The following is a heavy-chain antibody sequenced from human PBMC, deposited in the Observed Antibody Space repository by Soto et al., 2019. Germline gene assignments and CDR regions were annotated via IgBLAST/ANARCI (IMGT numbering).Heavy chain of an antibody. J-gene: IGHJ5*02. CDR3: ARKDKSGYFNWFDP. Sequence: GESLKISCYGSGYNFANSWIAWVRQMPGKGLEWMGIIFPSDSDTRYSPSFQGQVTISADRSTSTVFLQWASLKASDTAVYFCARKDKSGYFNWFDPWGQGTLVTVSS. CDR2: IFPSDSDT. D-gene: IGHD3-22*01. V-gene: IGHV5-51*01. CDR1: GYNFANSW.